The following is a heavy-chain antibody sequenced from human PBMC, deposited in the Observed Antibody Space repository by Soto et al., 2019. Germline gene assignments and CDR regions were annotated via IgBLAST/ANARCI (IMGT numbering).Heavy chain of an antibody. CDR2: IYHSGST. Sequence: TSETLSFTCAVSGGSISSGGYSWSWVRQPPGKGLEWIGYIYHSGSTYYNPSLKSRVTISVDRSKNQFSLKLSSVTAADTAVYYCARVPSPWGQGTLVTVS. CDR1: GGSISSGGYS. CDR3: ARVPSP. J-gene: IGHJ5*02. V-gene: IGHV4-30-2*01.